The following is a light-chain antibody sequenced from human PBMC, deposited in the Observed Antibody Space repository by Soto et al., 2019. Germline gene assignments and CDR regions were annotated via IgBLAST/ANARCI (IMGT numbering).Light chain of an antibody. V-gene: IGKV3-20*01. J-gene: IGKJ4*01. Sequence: VLTQSPGTLSLSPGERATLSCRASQSVDRSDIAWYQQKPGQAPRLLIYSTSIRAAGITDRFSVSGSGTDFSLTISRLEPEDFAVYYCQHFGRSPLTFGGGTKVDIK. CDR3: QHFGRSPLT. CDR1: QSVDRSD. CDR2: STS.